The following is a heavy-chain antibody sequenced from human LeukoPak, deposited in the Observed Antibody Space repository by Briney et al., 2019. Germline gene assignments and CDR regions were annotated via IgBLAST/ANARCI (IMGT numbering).Heavy chain of an antibody. V-gene: IGHV5-51*01. CDR1: EYSFTSYW. J-gene: IGHJ4*02. D-gene: IGHD5-18*01. Sequence: GESLKISCKGSEYSFTSYWIGWVRQMPGKGLEWMGSIYPSDSDTRYSPSFQGQVTISADKSISTAYLQWSSLKASDTAMYYCARRGYSYGDYDYWGQRTLVTVSS. CDR2: IYPSDSDT. CDR3: ARRGYSYGDYDY.